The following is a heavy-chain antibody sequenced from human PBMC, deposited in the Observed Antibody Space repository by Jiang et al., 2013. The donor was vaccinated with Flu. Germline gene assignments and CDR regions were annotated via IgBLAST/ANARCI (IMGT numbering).Heavy chain of an antibody. V-gene: IGHV6-1*01. CDR1: GDSVSSNSAA. CDR3: ARVNSGGSRPQQLGYYGMDV. CDR2: TYYRSKWYN. Sequence: GLVKPSQTLSLTCAISGDSVSSNSAAWNWIRQSPSRGLEWLGRTYYRSKWYNDYAASVKSRISINPDTSKNQLSLQLNSVTPEDTALYYCARVNSGGSRPQQLGYYGMDVWGQGTTVTVSS. J-gene: IGHJ6*02. D-gene: IGHD1-1*01.